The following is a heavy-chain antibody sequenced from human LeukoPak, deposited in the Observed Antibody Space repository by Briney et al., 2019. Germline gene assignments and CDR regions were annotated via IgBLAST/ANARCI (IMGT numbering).Heavy chain of an antibody. CDR3: ASSQWLASYYYYGMDV. J-gene: IGHJ6*02. Sequence: SETLSLTCTVAGGSISSCYWSWIRQPAGKGLEWIGRIYTSGSTNYNPSLKSRVTMSVDTSKNQFSLKLSSVTAADTAVYYCASSQWLASYYYYGMDVWGQGTTVTVSS. D-gene: IGHD5-12*01. CDR2: IYTSGST. CDR1: GGSISSCY. V-gene: IGHV4-4*07.